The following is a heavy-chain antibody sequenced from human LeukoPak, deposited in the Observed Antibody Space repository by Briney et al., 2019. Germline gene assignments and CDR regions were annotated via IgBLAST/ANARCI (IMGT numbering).Heavy chain of an antibody. J-gene: IGHJ4*02. CDR1: GFTFSSYA. D-gene: IGHD2-21*02. Sequence: PGGSLRLSCAASGFTFSSYAVSWVRQAPGKGLEWVSTISGTGDSTYYADSVKGRFTISRDNAKNSLYLQMNSLRAEDTAVYYCARQGHAYCGGDCYFSGYWGQGTLVTVSS. CDR2: ISGTGDST. CDR3: ARQGHAYCGGDCYFSGY. V-gene: IGHV3-23*01.